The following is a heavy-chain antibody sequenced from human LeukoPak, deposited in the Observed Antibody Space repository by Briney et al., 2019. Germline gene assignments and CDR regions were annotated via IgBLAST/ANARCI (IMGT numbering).Heavy chain of an antibody. Sequence: GGSLRLSCAASGFTFSSYGMHWVRQAPGKGLEWVANINKDGSEKNYVDSVKGRFTISRDNAKNSLYLQMNSLRAEDTAVYYCARAAGSMILDSWGQGILVTVSS. D-gene: IGHD3-22*01. J-gene: IGHJ4*02. CDR1: GFTFSSYG. V-gene: IGHV3-7*01. CDR3: ARAAGSMILDS. CDR2: INKDGSEK.